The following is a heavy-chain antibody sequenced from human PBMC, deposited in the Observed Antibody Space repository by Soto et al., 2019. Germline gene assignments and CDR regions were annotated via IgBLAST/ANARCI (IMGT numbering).Heavy chain of an antibody. J-gene: IGHJ4*02. CDR3: ARDPWAADY. V-gene: IGHV3-66*01. CDR1: GFTVSTKY. CDR2: IYSGGST. Sequence: EVQLVESGGGLVQPGGSLRLSCAASGFTVSTKYMSWVRQAPGKGLEWVSVIYSGGSTFYADSVRGSFTISGDNSKNTVNLQINSLRAEDTAVYYCARDPWAADYWGQGNLVTVSS. D-gene: IGHD3-16*01.